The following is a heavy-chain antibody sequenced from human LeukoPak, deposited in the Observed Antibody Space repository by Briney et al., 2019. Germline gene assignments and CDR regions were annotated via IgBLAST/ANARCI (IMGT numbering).Heavy chain of an antibody. CDR3: ARDAGYPYLYGMDV. V-gene: IGHV4-4*07. CDR2: IYTSGST. Sequence: SDPLSLSCTFGGAFISSYYCSWIRQPAKKLQELIGLIYTSGSTNYNPSLKSRVTISVDTSKNQFSLKLTSVTASDTAVYYCARDAGYPYLYGMDVWGEGTKV. J-gene: IGHJ6*02. D-gene: IGHD5-12*01. CDR1: GAFISSYY.